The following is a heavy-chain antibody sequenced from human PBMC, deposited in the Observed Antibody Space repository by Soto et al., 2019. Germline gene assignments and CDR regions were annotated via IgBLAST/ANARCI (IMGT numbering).Heavy chain of an antibody. CDR2: IYWNDDK. CDR1: GFSLSTSGVG. D-gene: IGHD6-19*01. J-gene: IGHJ4*02. V-gene: IGHV2-5*01. Sequence: QITLKESGPTLVKPTQTLTLTCTFSGFSLSTSGVGVGWIRQPPGKALEWLALIYWNDDKRYSPSLKSRLTITKDTSKNHVVLTMTNMDPVDTATYYCAHRLIDQWLALYFDYWGQGTLVTVSS. CDR3: AHRLIDQWLALYFDY.